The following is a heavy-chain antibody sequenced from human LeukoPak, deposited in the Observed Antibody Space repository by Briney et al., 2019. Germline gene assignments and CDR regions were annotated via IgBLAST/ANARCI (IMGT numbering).Heavy chain of an antibody. D-gene: IGHD6-19*01. Sequence: LPGGSLRLSCAASGFTFSNYAMHWVRQAPGKGLEWVAVISYDGSNKYYADSVKGRFTISRDNSKNTLYLQMNSLRAEDTAVYYCARGSSGWFGDNFDYWGQGTLVTVSS. CDR1: GFTFSNYA. V-gene: IGHV3-30-3*01. CDR2: ISYDGSNK. CDR3: ARGSSGWFGDNFDY. J-gene: IGHJ4*02.